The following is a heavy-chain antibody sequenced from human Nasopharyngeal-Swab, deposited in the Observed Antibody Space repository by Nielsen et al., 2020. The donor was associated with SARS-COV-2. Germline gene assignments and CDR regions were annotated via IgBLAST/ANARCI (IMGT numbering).Heavy chain of an antibody. CDR3: AGGGYCSGGSCYSFDAFDI. V-gene: IGHV1-2*06. Sequence: ASVKASCKASGYTFTVYYMHWVRQAPAQGLEWMGRINPNSGGTNYAQKFQGRVTMTRDTSISTAYMELSRLGSDDTAVYYCAGGGYCSGGSCYSFDAFDIWGQGTMVTVSS. CDR1: GYTFTVYY. CDR2: INPNSGGT. D-gene: IGHD2-15*01. J-gene: IGHJ3*02.